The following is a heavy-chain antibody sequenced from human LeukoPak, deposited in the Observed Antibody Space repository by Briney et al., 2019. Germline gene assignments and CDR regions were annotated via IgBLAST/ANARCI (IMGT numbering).Heavy chain of an antibody. CDR1: GFRFDAYA. CDR2: ISETGRTT. J-gene: IGHJ4*02. D-gene: IGHD2-21*02. V-gene: IGHV3-23*01. CDR3: AKDHDNTDYYYYFDS. Sequence: GGSLRISCAASGFRFDAYAMTWVRQAPGKGLEWVSGISETGRTTYYTDSVKGRFTISRANSKNTLHLQMNRLRAEDTALYYCAKDHDNTDYYYYFDSWGQGTLVTVSS.